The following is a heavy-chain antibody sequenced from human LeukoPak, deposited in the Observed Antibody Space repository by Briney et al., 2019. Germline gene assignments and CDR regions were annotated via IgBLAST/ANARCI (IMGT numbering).Heavy chain of an antibody. CDR3: ARPIVTTINSLDD. Sequence: GGSLRLSCEASGFTLGSSWMHWVRQAPGKGLVWVSRIKNDGSDASYADSVKGRFTISRDNAKNTLYLQMNSLRAEDTAIYYCARPIVTTINSLDDWGQGTLVTVSS. J-gene: IGHJ4*02. CDR1: GFTLGSSW. D-gene: IGHD5-12*01. CDR2: IKNDGSDA. V-gene: IGHV3-74*01.